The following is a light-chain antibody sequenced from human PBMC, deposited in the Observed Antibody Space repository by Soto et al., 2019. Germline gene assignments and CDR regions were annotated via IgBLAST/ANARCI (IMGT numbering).Light chain of an antibody. Sequence: EIVMTQSPATVSLSPGEGATLSCKARQNVYNNLAWYQQRPGQPPRLLICDASTRATGISARFSGSGYGTEFTLTISSLQSEDFAVYFCQQCRNWPLTFGGGTKVDIK. J-gene: IGKJ4*01. CDR3: QQCRNWPLT. V-gene: IGKV3-15*01. CDR2: DAS. CDR1: QNVYNN.